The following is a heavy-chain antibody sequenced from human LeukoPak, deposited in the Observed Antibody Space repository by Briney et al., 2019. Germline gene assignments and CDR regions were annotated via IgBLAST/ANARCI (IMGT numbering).Heavy chain of an antibody. CDR3: ARAPSEIGGYYPEYFRH. CDR1: GFTFSSYS. CDR2: IKSDGST. D-gene: IGHD3-22*01. Sequence: SGGSLRLSCAASGFTFSSYSMNWVRQAPGKGLVWVSRIKSDGSTNYAGSVKGRFTISRDNAKNTVSLQMNSLRAEDTGVYYCARAPSEIGGYYPEYFRHWGQGTLVTVSS. V-gene: IGHV3-74*01. J-gene: IGHJ1*01.